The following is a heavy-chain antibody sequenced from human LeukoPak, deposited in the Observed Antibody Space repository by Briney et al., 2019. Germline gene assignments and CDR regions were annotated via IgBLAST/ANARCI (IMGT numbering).Heavy chain of an antibody. D-gene: IGHD3-16*01. CDR2: ISGSGGST. CDR3: ARDRTFGRGFSGFDY. Sequence: PGGSLRLSCAASGFTFSSYAMSWVRQAPGKGLEWVSAISGSGGSTYYADSVKGRFTISRDNSKNTLYLQMNSLRAEDTAVYYCARDRTFGRGFSGFDYWGQGTQVTVSS. V-gene: IGHV3-23*01. J-gene: IGHJ4*02. CDR1: GFTFSSYA.